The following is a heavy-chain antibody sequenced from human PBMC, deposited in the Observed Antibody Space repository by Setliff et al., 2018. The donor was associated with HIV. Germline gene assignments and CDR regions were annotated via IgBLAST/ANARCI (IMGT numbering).Heavy chain of an antibody. CDR3: TTELRYFDWLSGDYFDY. J-gene: IGHJ4*02. CDR2: IKSKTDGETT. V-gene: IGHV3-15*01. Sequence: GGSLRLSCAASGFTFNNAWMSWVRQAPGKGLEWVARIKSKTDGETTDYAAPVQDRFTISRDDSKSTLYLQMKSLKTEDTAVYYCTTELRYFDWLSGDYFDYWGQGTLVTVSS. CDR1: GFTFNNAW. D-gene: IGHD3-9*01.